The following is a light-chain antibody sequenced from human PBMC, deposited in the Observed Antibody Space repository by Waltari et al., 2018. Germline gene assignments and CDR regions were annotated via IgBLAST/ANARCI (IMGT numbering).Light chain of an antibody. Sequence: SSELTQDPAVSVALGKTVRITCRGDSLRTYYATWFQQKTGQAPVFVIYDKNYRPSGIPDRCAGSRSGSTASLTITGAQAEDEADYYCNSRDSSGDYLVFGGGTKLTVL. CDR2: DKN. CDR3: NSRDSSGDYLV. CDR1: SLRTYY. V-gene: IGLV3-19*01. J-gene: IGLJ2*01.